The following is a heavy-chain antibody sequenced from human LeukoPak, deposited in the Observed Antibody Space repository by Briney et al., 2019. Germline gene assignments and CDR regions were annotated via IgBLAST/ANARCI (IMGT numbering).Heavy chain of an antibody. V-gene: IGHV4-59*01. D-gene: IGHD3-22*01. CDR3: ARVYDSSGYYYDYYYYMGV. CDR2: ISYSGST. CDR1: GGSISAYY. J-gene: IGHJ6*03. Sequence: SETLSLTCTVSGGSISAYYWSWIRQPPGKGLEWIGYISYSGSTNYNSSLKSRVTISVDTSKNQFSLRLSSVTAADTAVYYCARVYDSSGYYYDYYYYMGVWGKGTTVTVSS.